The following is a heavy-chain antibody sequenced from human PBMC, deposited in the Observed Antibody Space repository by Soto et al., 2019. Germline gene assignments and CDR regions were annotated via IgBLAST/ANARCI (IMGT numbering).Heavy chain of an antibody. D-gene: IGHD6-19*01. V-gene: IGHV3-21*01. Sequence: PGGSLRLSCAASGFTFSSYSMNWVRQAPGKGLEWVSSISSSSSYIYYADSVKGRFTISRDNAKNSLYLQMNSLRAEDTAVYYCARGFDAVAGYTFYYFDYWGQGTLVTVSS. CDR1: GFTFSSYS. CDR2: ISSSSSYI. J-gene: IGHJ4*02. CDR3: ARGFDAVAGYTFYYFDY.